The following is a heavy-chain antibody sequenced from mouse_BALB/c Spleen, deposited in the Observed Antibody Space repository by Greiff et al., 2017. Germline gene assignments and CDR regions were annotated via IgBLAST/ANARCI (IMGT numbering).Heavy chain of an antibody. Sequence: EVQGVESGGGLVQPGGSRKLSCAASGFTFSDYGMAWVRQTPGKGPEWVAFISNFAYCIYYADTVTGRFTISRENAKNTLYLEMSSLRSEDTAMYYCATGANMDYWGQGTTLTVSS. CDR3: ATGANMDY. D-gene: IGHD3-1*01. V-gene: IGHV5-15*02. J-gene: IGHJ2*01. CDR2: ISNFAYCI. CDR1: GFTFSDYG.